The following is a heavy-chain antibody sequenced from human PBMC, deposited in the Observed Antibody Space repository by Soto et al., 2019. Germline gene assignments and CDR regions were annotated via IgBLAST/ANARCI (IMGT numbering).Heavy chain of an antibody. CDR2: INAGNGNT. CDR1: GYAFTGYA. Sequence: VKLSCKASGYAFTGYAMHWVRKNPGQRLEWMGWINAGNGNTKYSQKFQGRVTITRDTSASTAYMELSSLRSEDTAVYYCARVPRPRLQKNYGMDVWGQGTTVTVSS. D-gene: IGHD6-25*01. J-gene: IGHJ6*02. CDR3: ARVPRPRLQKNYGMDV. V-gene: IGHV1-3*01.